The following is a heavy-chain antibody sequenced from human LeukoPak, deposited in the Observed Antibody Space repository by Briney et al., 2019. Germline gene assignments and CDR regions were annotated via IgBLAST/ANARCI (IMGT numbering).Heavy chain of an antibody. V-gene: IGHV4-39*07. CDR1: GGSISSSSYY. J-gene: IGHJ4*02. CDR3: ARRRVYSGSGEFDF. D-gene: IGHD5-12*01. CDR2: IYYSGST. Sequence: PSETLSLTCTVSGGSISSSSYYWGWIRQPPGKGLEWIGSIYYSGSTYYNPSLKSRVTISLDTSRNQFSLKLRSVTTADTAVYYCARRRVYSGSGEFDFWGQGTLVTVSS.